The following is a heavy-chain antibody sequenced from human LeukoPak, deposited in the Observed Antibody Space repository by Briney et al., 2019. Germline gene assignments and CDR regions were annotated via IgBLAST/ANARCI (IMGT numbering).Heavy chain of an antibody. D-gene: IGHD3-22*01. V-gene: IGHV4-59*01. CDR2: IYYAGTT. CDR3: ARDHYDSRGRFDP. J-gene: IGHJ5*02. Sequence: SETLSLTCTVSGGSLGPYYWSWIRQPPGKGLEWIGFIYYAGTTYYNPSLKSRVTFSVDTSKNHFALKLSSVTAADTALYFCARDHYDSRGRFDPWGQGTLVTVSS. CDR1: GGSLGPYY.